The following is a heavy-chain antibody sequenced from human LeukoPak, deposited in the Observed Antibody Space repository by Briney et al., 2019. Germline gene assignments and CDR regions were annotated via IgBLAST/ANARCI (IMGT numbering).Heavy chain of an antibody. J-gene: IGHJ4*02. CDR2: ISGGGDFT. D-gene: IGHD5-24*01. CDR3: AKDQLATIRGYFDY. CDR1: GPTFTSYA. Sequence: GGSLRLSCAASGPTFTSYAMSWVRQAPGKGLEWVSAISGGGDFTYYADSVKGRFTISRDNSKNTLYLQMNSLRAEDTAVYYCAKDQLATIRGYFDYWGQGTLVTVSS. V-gene: IGHV3-23*01.